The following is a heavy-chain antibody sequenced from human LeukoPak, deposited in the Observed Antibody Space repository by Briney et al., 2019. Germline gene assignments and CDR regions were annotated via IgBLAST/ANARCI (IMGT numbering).Heavy chain of an antibody. J-gene: IGHJ6*02. CDR3: ASPFGVVIEGDGMDV. CDR1: GFSFRNFA. Sequence: PGGSLGLSCVASGFSFRNFAIHWVRQAPGKGLEYVSVINTDGRITYYADSVKGRFTISRDNSKNTLYLQMNSLRAEDTAVYYCASPFGVVIEGDGMDVWGQGTTVTVSS. CDR2: INTDGRIT. D-gene: IGHD3-3*01. V-gene: IGHV3-64*02.